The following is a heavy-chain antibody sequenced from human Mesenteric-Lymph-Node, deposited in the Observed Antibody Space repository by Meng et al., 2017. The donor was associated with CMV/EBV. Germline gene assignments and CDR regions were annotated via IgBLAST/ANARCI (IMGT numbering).Heavy chain of an antibody. Sequence: GGSLRLSCAASGFTVSSNYMSWVRQAPGKGLEWVSVIYSGGSTYYADSVKGRFTISRDNAKNSLYLQMNSLRAEDTAVYYCARGEDFWSGYFSYNWFDPWGQGTLVTVSS. J-gene: IGHJ5*02. CDR2: IYSGGST. D-gene: IGHD3-3*01. V-gene: IGHV3-53*01. CDR3: ARGEDFWSGYFSYNWFDP. CDR1: GFTVSSNY.